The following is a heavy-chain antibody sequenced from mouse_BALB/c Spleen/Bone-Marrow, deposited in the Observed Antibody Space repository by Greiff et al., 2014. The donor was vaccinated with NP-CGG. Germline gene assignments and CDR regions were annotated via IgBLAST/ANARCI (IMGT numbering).Heavy chain of an antibody. CDR2: INPGIGGT. CDR3: ARFTRDY. Sequence: QVQLQQSGDELVRPGTSVKVSCKASGYAFTNYLIEWFKQRPGQGLEWIGRINPGIGGTTYNAKFKGKATLTADKSSTTAYMQLSSVTSDDSAVYYCARFTRDYWGQGTTLTVSS. V-gene: IGHV1-54*01. J-gene: IGHJ2*01. CDR1: GYAFTNYL.